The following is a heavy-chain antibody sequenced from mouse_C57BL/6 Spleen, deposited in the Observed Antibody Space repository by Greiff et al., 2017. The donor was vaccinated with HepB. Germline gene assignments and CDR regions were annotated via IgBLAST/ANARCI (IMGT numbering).Heavy chain of an antibody. V-gene: IGHV1-81*01. CDR3: ARVHYDYDGGYYFDY. CDR2: IYPRSGNT. J-gene: IGHJ2*01. CDR1: GYTFTSYG. Sequence: VQLQQSGAELARPGASVKLSCKASGYTFTSYGISWVKQRTGQGLEWIGEIYPRSGNTYYNEKFKGKATLTADKSSSTAYMELRSLTSEDSAVYFCARVHYDYDGGYYFDYWGQGTTLTVSS. D-gene: IGHD2-4*01.